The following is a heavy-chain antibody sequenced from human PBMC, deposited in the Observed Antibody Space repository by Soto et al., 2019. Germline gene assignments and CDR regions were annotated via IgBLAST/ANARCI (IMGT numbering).Heavy chain of an antibody. J-gene: IGHJ5*02. D-gene: IGHD2-2*01. V-gene: IGHV3-33*01. CDR3: ASVCCPVPTCSDP. Sequence: VGPLRLSCVASGFTFSNCGMHWVRQAPGKGLEWVAGIDYNEINQYYIDPVKGRFTISRDQSKNTLYLQMNSLRAEDKAVYYCASVCCPVPTCSDPWGQGGLVTVIS. CDR2: IDYNEINQ. CDR1: GFTFSNCG.